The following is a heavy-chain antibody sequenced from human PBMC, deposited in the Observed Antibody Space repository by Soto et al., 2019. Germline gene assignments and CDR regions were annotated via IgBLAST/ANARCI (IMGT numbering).Heavy chain of an antibody. CDR1: GFTFSSYG. D-gene: IGHD3-3*01. V-gene: IGHV3-30*18. Sequence: PAGSMRISCAASGFTFSSYGMHWVRKAPGKGLEWVAVISYDGSNKYYADSVKGRFTISRDNSKNTLYLQMNSLRAEDTAVYYCAKDQSLLEWFLDYWGQGTLVTVSS. J-gene: IGHJ4*02. CDR2: ISYDGSNK. CDR3: AKDQSLLEWFLDY.